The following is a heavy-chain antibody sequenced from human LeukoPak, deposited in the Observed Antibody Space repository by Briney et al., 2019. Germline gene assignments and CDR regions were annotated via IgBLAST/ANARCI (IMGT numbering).Heavy chain of an antibody. J-gene: IGHJ3*01. CDR2: IYPGDSEI. CDR1: GNRFSDYW. CDR3: ARRARNSNGYFLYAFDV. D-gene: IGHD3-22*01. Sequence: GESLKIPCKPSGNRFSDYWIGWVRQMPGKGLEWMAIIYPGDSEIRYSPSFQGQVTISADKSISTVYLQWSRLKASDTAMYYCARRARNSNGYFLYAFDVWGPGTLVTVSS. V-gene: IGHV5-51*01.